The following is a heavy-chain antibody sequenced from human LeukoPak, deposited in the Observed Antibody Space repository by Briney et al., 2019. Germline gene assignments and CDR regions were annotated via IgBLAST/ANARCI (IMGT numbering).Heavy chain of an antibody. J-gene: IGHJ4*02. Sequence: SQTLSLTCTVSGGSISSGGYYWSWIRQHPGKGLEWIGYIYYSGSTYYNPSLKSRVTISADTFKNQFSLKLSSVTAADTAVYYCARAKDIVLMVYAPYFDYWGQGTLVTVSS. V-gene: IGHV4-31*03. CDR2: IYYSGST. CDR1: GGSISSGGYY. D-gene: IGHD2-8*01. CDR3: ARAKDIVLMVYAPYFDY.